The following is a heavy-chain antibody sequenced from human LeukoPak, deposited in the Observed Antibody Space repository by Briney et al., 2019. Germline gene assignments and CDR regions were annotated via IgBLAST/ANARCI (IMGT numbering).Heavy chain of an antibody. CDR1: RFILNTYT. V-gene: IGHV3-21*01. CDR3: WRDSPYDTSI. J-gene: IGHJ4*02. D-gene: IGHD3-16*01. Sequence: GGSLSLSCAASRFILNTYTITWVRQAPGEGLEWVSSITNTPNYIYYADSVKGRFTISRDNANNSLYLQMDSLRAEDTAVYYCWRDSPYDTSIWGQGTLVTVSS. CDR2: ITNTPNYI.